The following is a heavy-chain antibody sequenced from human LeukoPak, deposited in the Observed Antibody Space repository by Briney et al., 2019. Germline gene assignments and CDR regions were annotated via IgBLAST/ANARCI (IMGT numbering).Heavy chain of an antibody. Sequence: ASVKVSCKASGYTFTSYGISWVRQAPGQGLEWMGGIIPIFGTANYAQKFQGRVTITADESTSTAYMELSSLRSEDTAVYYCARDPHSGSYEAAGDYWGQGTLVTVSS. CDR1: GYTFTSYG. J-gene: IGHJ4*02. V-gene: IGHV1-69*13. D-gene: IGHD1-26*01. CDR3: ARDPHSGSYEAAGDY. CDR2: IIPIFGTA.